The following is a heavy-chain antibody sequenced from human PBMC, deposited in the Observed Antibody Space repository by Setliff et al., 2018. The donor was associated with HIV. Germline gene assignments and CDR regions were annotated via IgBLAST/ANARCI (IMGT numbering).Heavy chain of an antibody. D-gene: IGHD2-2*01. Sequence: PGGSLRLSCAASGFSISDFWMSWVRQAPGKGLEWVSGINWNGGSTGYADSVKGRFTISRGNAKNSLYLQMKSLRAEDTALYYCATDSPSFYWGQGTLVTVSS. CDR2: INWNGGST. CDR3: ATDSPSFY. CDR1: GFSISDFW. V-gene: IGHV3-20*04. J-gene: IGHJ4*02.